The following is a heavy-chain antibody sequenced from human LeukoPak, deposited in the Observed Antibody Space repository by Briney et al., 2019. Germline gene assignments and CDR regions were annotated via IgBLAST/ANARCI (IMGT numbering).Heavy chain of an antibody. Sequence: ASVKVSCKASGGTFSSYAISWVRQAPGQGLEWMGWISAYNGNTNYAQKLQGRVTMTTDTSTSTAYMELRSLRSDDTAVYYCARGESIAAAADYWGQGTLVTVSS. CDR3: ARGESIAAAADY. V-gene: IGHV1-18*01. D-gene: IGHD6-13*01. CDR2: ISAYNGNT. J-gene: IGHJ4*02. CDR1: GGTFSSYA.